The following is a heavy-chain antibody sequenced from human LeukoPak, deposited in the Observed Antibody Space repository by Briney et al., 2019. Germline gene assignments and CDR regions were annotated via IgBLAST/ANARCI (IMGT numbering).Heavy chain of an antibody. J-gene: IGHJ3*02. CDR2: IYYSGST. CDR3: ARHHYDFWSGYIGGAFDI. CDR1: GGSISSGDYY. D-gene: IGHD3-3*01. Sequence: SETLSLTCTVSGGSISSGDYYWGWIRQPPGKGLEWIGSIYYSGSTYYNPSLKSRVTISVDTSKNQFSLKLSSVTAADTAVYYCARHHYDFWSGYIGGAFDIWGQGTMVTVSS. V-gene: IGHV4-39*01.